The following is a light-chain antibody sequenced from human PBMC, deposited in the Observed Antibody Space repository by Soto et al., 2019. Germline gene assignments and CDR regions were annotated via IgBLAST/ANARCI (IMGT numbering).Light chain of an antibody. J-gene: IGKJ1*01. CDR1: QIVSTTY. Sequence: EIVLTQSPGTLSLSPGERATLSCRASQIVSTTYLAWYQQKPGQAPRLLIYGASTRATGIPARFSGSGSGTEFTLTISSLQSEDFAVYYCQQYNNWPPWTFGQGTKVEI. CDR3: QQYNNWPPWT. V-gene: IGKV3-15*01. CDR2: GAS.